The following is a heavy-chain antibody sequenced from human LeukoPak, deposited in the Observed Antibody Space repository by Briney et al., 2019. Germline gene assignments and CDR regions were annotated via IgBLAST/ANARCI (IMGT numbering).Heavy chain of an antibody. Sequence: GGSLRLSCAASGFTFSDYWMSWVRQAPGKGLEWVANIKQDESEKYYVDSVKGRFTISRHNAKNSLYLQMNSLRAEDTAVYYCGRDRGRVGATITWGQGPLVIVSS. CDR3: GRDRGRVGATIT. J-gene: IGHJ4*02. CDR2: IKQDESEK. CDR1: GFTFSDYW. D-gene: IGHD1-26*01. V-gene: IGHV3-7*01.